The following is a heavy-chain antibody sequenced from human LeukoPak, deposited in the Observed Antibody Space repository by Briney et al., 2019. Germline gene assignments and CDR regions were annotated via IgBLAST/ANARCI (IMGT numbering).Heavy chain of an antibody. V-gene: IGHV3-23*01. Sequence: GSLRLSCAASGFTFSNYAMFWVRQAPRKGLQWVAAISGGGSPYYPESVKGRFTISRDNSKNTLYLQMNSLRAEDTAIYYCAKGHSTSYFDYWGQGTLVTVSS. D-gene: IGHD1-1*01. CDR3: AKGHSTSYFDY. CDR2: ISGGGSP. CDR1: GFTFSNYA. J-gene: IGHJ4*02.